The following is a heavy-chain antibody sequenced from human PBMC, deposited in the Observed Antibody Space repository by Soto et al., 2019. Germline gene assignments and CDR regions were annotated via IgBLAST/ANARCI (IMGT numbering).Heavy chain of an antibody. D-gene: IGHD1-1*01. V-gene: IGHV2-5*02. J-gene: IGHJ4*02. CDR2: IYWDDDK. Sequence: QITLKESGPALVKPTQTLTLTCTFSGFSLTTSGVGVGWIRQPPGKAPEWLALIYWDDDKRYKSSLETRVTITKDTFKNQVVLTMTNMDPVDTATYYCAHRLLNTILGFVTTTSIYFDSWGQGIPVSVSS. CDR3: AHRLLNTILGFVTTTSIYFDS. CDR1: GFSLTTSGVG.